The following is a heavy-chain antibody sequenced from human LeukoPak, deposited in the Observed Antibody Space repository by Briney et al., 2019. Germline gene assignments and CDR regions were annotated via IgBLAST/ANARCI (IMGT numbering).Heavy chain of an antibody. Sequence: SGPTLVKPTQTLTLTCTFSGFSLSTSGVGVDWIRQPPGKALAWLALIYWDDDKRYSPSLKSRLTITKDTSKNQVVLTMTNMDPVDTATYYCAHSLLTTVTTFPFDYWGQGTLVTVSS. V-gene: IGHV2-5*02. J-gene: IGHJ4*02. CDR1: GFSLSTSGVG. CDR3: AHSLLTTVTTFPFDY. D-gene: IGHD4-17*01. CDR2: IYWDDDK.